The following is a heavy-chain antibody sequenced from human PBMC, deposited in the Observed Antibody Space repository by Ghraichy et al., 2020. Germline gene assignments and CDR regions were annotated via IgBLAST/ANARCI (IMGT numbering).Heavy chain of an antibody. D-gene: IGHD6-13*01. CDR1: GDSVSSNSAA. CDR3: ARAGDGIAEVWYYYYGMDV. Sequence: SQTLSLTCAISGDSVSSNSAAWNWIRQSPSRGLEWLGRTYYRSKWYNDYAVSVKSRITINPDTSKNQFSLQLNSVTPEDTAVYYCARAGDGIAEVWYYYYGMDVWGQGTTVTVSS. V-gene: IGHV6-1*01. CDR2: TYYRSKWYN. J-gene: IGHJ6*02.